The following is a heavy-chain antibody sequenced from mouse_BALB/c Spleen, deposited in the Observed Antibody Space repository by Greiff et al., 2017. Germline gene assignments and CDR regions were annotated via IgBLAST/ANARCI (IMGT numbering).Heavy chain of an antibody. CDR1: GFSLTGYG. CDR3: ARDRGGNYGRYYAMDY. D-gene: IGHD2-1*01. CDR2: IWGDGST. Sequence: VQLQQSGPGLVAPSQSLSITCTVSGFSLTGYGVNWVRQPPGKGLEWLGMIWGDGSTDYNSALKSRLSISKDNSKSQVFLKMNSLQTDDTARYYCARDRGGNYGRYYAMDYWGQGTSVTVSS. J-gene: IGHJ4*01. V-gene: IGHV2-6-7*01.